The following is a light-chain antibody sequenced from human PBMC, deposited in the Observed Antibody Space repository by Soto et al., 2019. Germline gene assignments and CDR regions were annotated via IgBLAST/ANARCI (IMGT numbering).Light chain of an antibody. Sequence: EIVLTQSPVTLSLSPGERATLSCRASQSVSSYLAWYQQKPGQPPRLLIYDASNRATGIPVRFSGSGSGTDFTLTISRLEPDDFAVYYCQQRSNWPPGFTFGPGTKVDFK. J-gene: IGKJ3*01. CDR2: DAS. CDR3: QQRSNWPPGFT. CDR1: QSVSSY. V-gene: IGKV3-11*01.